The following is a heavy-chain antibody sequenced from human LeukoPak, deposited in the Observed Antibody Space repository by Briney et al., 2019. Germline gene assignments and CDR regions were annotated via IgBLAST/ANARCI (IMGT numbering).Heavy chain of an antibody. J-gene: IGHJ4*02. CDR3: ARIYYYGSLYYFDY. V-gene: IGHV4-59*08. Sequence: SETLSLTCTVSGGSISSYFWSWIRQPPGKGLEWIGYIYYSGSTNYSPSFESRVTISVATSRNQFSLRLKSVTAADTAVYYCARIYYYGSLYYFDYWGQGTLVTVSS. CDR1: GGSISSYF. D-gene: IGHD3-10*01. CDR2: IYYSGST.